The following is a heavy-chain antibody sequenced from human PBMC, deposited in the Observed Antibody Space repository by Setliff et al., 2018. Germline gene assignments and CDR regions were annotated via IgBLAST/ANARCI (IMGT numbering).Heavy chain of an antibody. D-gene: IGHD1-26*01. CDR2: IIPIFGTT. Sequence: SVKVSCKASGGTFKNYGISWVRQAPGQGLEWMGGIIPIFGTTNYAQKFQGRATIITNESTSTAYMELSSLRSEDTAVYYCAINLHTAGGADFWGQGTLVTVSS. J-gene: IGHJ4*02. CDR1: GGTFKNYG. V-gene: IGHV1-69*05. CDR3: AINLHTAGGADF.